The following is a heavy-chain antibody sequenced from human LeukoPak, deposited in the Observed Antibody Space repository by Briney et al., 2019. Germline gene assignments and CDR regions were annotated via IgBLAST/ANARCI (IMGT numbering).Heavy chain of an antibody. Sequence: GKPLKTSCKGSGYSFTSYCIGWVRQIPAKALKCKAIIYPGDSDTRYSPSFQGQVTISADKSISTAYLQWGSLKASDSAMYYCARWSLVYSNYAGYFGSWGQGTLVTVSS. D-gene: IGHD4-11*01. CDR2: IYPGDSDT. V-gene: IGHV5-51*01. J-gene: IGHJ4*02. CDR3: ARWSLVYSNYAGYFGS. CDR1: GYSFTSYC.